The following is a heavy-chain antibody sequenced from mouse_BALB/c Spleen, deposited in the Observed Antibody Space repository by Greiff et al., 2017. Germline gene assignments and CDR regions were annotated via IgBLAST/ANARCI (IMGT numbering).Heavy chain of an antibody. J-gene: IGHJ2*01. D-gene: IGHD2-1*01. CDR2: ISTYYGNT. V-gene: IGHV1-67*01. CDR3: ARERGNYAYFDY. CDR1: GYTFTDYA. Sequence: VQGVESGPELVRPGVSVKISCKGSGYTFTDYAMHWVKQSHAKSLEWIGVISTYYGNTNYNQKFKGKATMTVDKSSSTAYMELARLTSEDSAIYYCARERGNYAYFDYWGQGTTLTVSS.